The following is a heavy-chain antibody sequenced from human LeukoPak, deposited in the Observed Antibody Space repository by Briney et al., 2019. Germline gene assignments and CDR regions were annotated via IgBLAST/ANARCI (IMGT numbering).Heavy chain of an antibody. J-gene: IGHJ4*02. CDR3: AKDIGYSSSSGIDY. Sequence: PGGSLRLSCAASGFTFSSYGMHWVRQAPGKGLEWVAVISYDGSNKYYAGSVKGRFTISRDNSKNTLYLQMNSLRAEDTAVYYCAKDIGYSSSSGIDYRGQGTLVTVSS. CDR2: ISYDGSNK. CDR1: GFTFSSYG. V-gene: IGHV3-30*18. D-gene: IGHD6-6*01.